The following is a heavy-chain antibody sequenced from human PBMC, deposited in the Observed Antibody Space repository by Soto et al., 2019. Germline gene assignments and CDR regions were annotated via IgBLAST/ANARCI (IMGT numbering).Heavy chain of an antibody. CDR3: ASSYGSGYRAFDY. CDR1: GDTFTFYP. CDR2: INPILSMS. J-gene: IGHJ4*02. D-gene: IGHD3-10*01. V-gene: IGHV1-69*02. Sequence: QVQLVQSGAEVKRPGSSVKVSCKASGDTFTFYPINWVRQAPGLGLEWMGRINPILSMSNYAQRFQGRVTMTADKSTSTAYMELSSLRSEDTAIYYCASSYGSGYRAFDYWCQGALVTVSS.